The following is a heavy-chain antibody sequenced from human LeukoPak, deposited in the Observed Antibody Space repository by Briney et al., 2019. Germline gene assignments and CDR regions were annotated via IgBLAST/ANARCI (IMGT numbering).Heavy chain of an antibody. CDR3: ARAYCGGDCSGYYYGMDV. CDR1: GFIFSSYG. CDR2: IVYDGRDK. V-gene: IGHV3-33*03. D-gene: IGHD2-21*02. Sequence: PGGSLRLSCAASGFIFSSYGMHWVRQAPGKGLEWVADIVYDGRDKHYADSVKGRFTISRDNAKNSLYLQMNSLRAEDTAVYYCARAYCGGDCSGYYYGMDVWGQRTTVTVSS. J-gene: IGHJ6*02.